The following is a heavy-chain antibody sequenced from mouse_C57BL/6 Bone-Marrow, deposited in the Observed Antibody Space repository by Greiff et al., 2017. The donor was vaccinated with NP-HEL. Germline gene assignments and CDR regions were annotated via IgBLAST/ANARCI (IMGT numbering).Heavy chain of an antibody. V-gene: IGHV1-55*01. Sequence: QVQLQQPGAELVKPGASVKMSCKASGYTFTSYWLTWVKQRPGQGLEWIGDIYPGSGSTNYNEKFKSKATLTVDTSSSTAYMQLSSLTSEDSAVYYCAREGDYYGSSFDYWGQGTTLTVSS. CDR1: GYTFTSYW. J-gene: IGHJ2*01. CDR3: AREGDYYGSSFDY. CDR2: IYPGSGST. D-gene: IGHD1-1*01.